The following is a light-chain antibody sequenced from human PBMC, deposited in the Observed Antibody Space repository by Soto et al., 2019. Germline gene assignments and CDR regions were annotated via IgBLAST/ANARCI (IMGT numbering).Light chain of an antibody. Sequence: EMVLTQSPGTLSLSPGERATLSCRASQSVSSSYLAWYQQKPGQAPRLLIYGASSRATGIPDRFSGSGSGTDFTLTISRLEPDDFAGYYCQQYGSSPKTFGQGTKVEIK. J-gene: IGKJ1*01. CDR1: QSVSSSY. CDR2: GAS. V-gene: IGKV3-20*01. CDR3: QQYGSSPKT.